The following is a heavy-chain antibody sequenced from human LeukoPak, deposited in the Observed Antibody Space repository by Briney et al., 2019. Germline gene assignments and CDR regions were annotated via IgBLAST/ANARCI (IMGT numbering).Heavy chain of an antibody. CDR2: IKQDGSEK. CDR1: GFTFSSYW. CDR3: ARGNYYDSSGYYNLDAFDI. J-gene: IGHJ3*02. D-gene: IGHD3-22*01. Sequence: GGSLRLSCAASGFTFSSYWMSWVRQAPGKGLEWVANIKQDGSEKYYVDSVKGRFTISRDNAKNSLYLQMNSLRAEDTAVYFCARGNYYDSSGYYNLDAFDIWGQGTMVTVSS. V-gene: IGHV3-7*01.